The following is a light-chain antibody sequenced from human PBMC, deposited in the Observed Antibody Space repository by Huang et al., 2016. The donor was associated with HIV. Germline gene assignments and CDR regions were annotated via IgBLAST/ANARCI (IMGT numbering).Light chain of an antibody. Sequence: EIVLTQSPATLSLSPGEGATLPCRASQHISGYLAWYQQKPGQAPSLLIYDASIRATGIPVRFSGGGSGTDVTFSISSLEPEDFAFYYCQQRAGWPLTFGGGTKVEIK. V-gene: IGKV3-11*01. CDR3: QQRAGWPLT. J-gene: IGKJ4*01. CDR1: QHISGY. CDR2: DAS.